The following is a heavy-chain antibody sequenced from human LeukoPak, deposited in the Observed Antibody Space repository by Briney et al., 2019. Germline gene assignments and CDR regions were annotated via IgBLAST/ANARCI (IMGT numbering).Heavy chain of an antibody. CDR2: IKQDASVK. V-gene: IGHV3-7*01. D-gene: IGHD5-12*01. CDR3: ARPGGYGVQPLDD. CDR1: GFTFSSYS. Sequence: GGSLRLSCAASGFTFSSYSMNWVRQAPGKGLEWVADIKQDASVKYYLDSVKGRFTISRDNAQNSLFLQMNSLRVEDTAVYYCARPGGYGVQPLDDWGRGTLVTVSS. J-gene: IGHJ4*02.